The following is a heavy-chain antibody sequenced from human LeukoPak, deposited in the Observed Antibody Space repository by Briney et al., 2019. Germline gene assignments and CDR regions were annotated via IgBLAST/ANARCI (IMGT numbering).Heavy chain of an antibody. Sequence: ASVKVSCKASGYTFTGYYMHWVRQAPGQGLEGLGWTNPNSGGTNYAQKFQGRVTMTRDTSISTAYMELSRLRSDDTAVYYCARGDIVVVPAAAHMTLDIWGQGTMVTVSS. J-gene: IGHJ3*02. CDR3: ARGDIVVVPAAAHMTLDI. CDR2: TNPNSGGT. D-gene: IGHD2-2*01. CDR1: GYTFTGYY. V-gene: IGHV1-2*02.